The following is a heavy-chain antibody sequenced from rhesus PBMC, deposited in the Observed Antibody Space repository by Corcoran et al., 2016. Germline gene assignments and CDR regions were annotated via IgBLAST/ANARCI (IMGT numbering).Heavy chain of an antibody. CDR1: GGSVRSSNW. V-gene: IGHV4-65*01. CDR3: ARGPRAWYFDL. Sequence: QVQLQESGPGLVKPSETLSLTCVVSGGSVRSSNWWSWFRQPPGKGLEWIGYISGSSGSTYYNPSLKSRVTISTDTSKNQFSLKLSSVTAADTAVYYCARGPRAWYFDLWGPGTPITISS. J-gene: IGHJ2*01. CDR2: ISGSSGST.